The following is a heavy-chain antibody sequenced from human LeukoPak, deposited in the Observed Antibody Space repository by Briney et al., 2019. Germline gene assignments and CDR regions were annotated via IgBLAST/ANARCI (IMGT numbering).Heavy chain of an antibody. CDR1: GGTFSSYA. Sequence: SVKVSCKASGGTFSSYAISWVRQAPGQGLEWMGGITPIFGTANYAQNFQGRVTITADESTCTAYMELSSLRSEDTAVYYCARLLYSSSSFSEFDPWGQGTLVTVSS. D-gene: IGHD6-6*01. CDR3: ARLLYSSSSFSEFDP. CDR2: ITPIFGTA. V-gene: IGHV1-69*13. J-gene: IGHJ5*02.